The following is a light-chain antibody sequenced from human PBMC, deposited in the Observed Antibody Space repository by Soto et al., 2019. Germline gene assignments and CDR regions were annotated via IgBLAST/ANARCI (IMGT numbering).Light chain of an antibody. CDR1: QSVSNNY. J-gene: IGKJ1*01. Sequence: EIVLTQSPGTLSLSPGERATLSCRASQSVSNNYLAWYQQKPGQAPRLLIYGASNRATGIPDRFSGSGSGTEFILTINSLQPDDFATYCCQHYGGMWAFGQGTKVEVK. CDR2: GAS. CDR3: QHYGGMWA. V-gene: IGKV3-20*01.